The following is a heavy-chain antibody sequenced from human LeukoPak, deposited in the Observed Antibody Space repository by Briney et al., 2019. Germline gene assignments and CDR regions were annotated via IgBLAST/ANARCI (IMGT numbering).Heavy chain of an antibody. Sequence: GGSLRLSCAASGFTFSSYAMHWVRQAPGKGLEGVAVISYDGSNKYYADSVKGRFTISRDNSKNTLYLQMNSLRAEDTAVYYCARAPLGDVAFDIWGQGTMVTVSS. CDR1: GFTFSSYA. V-gene: IGHV3-30-3*01. CDR3: ARAPLGDVAFDI. J-gene: IGHJ3*02. CDR2: ISYDGSNK. D-gene: IGHD3-16*01.